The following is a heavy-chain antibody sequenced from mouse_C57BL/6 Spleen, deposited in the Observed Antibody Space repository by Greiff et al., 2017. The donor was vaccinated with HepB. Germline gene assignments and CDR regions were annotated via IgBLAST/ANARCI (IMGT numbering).Heavy chain of an antibody. V-gene: IGHV14-4*01. D-gene: IGHD2-1*01. CDR2: IDPENGDT. CDR1: GFNIKDDY. Sequence: EVQLQQSGAELVRPGASVKLSCTASGFNIKDDYMHWVKQRPEQGLEWIGWIDPENGDTEYASKFQGKATITADTSSNTAYLQLSSLTSEDTAVYYCTTGGYYGNYGRYWGQGTTLTVSS. J-gene: IGHJ2*01. CDR3: TTGGYYGNYGRY.